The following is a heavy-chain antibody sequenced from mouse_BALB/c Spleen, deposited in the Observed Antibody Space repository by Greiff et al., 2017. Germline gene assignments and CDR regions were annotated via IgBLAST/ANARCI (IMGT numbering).Heavy chain of an antibody. D-gene: IGHD1-1*01. CDR1: GYSITSDYA. CDR3: ARRNYYGSEDY. Sequence: EVQLVESGPGLVKPSQSLSLTCTVTGYSITSDYAWNWIRQFPGNKLEWMGYISYSGSTSYNPSLKSRISITRDTSKNQFFLQLNSVTTEDTATYYCARRNYYGSEDYWGQGTSVTVSS. J-gene: IGHJ4*01. CDR2: ISYSGST. V-gene: IGHV3-2*02.